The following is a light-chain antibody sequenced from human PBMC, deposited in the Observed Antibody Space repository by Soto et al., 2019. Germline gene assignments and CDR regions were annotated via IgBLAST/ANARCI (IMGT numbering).Light chain of an antibody. Sequence: DVVMTQSPLSLPVTLGQPASISCRSSQSLIHSDGNTYLSWFQQRPGQSPRRLIYEVSDRDSGVPDRFVGSGSGTDFTLKISRVEAEDVSVYYCMQGTHWPWTFGQGTEVEIK. V-gene: IGKV2-30*02. CDR2: EVS. CDR1: QSLIHSDGNTY. J-gene: IGKJ1*01. CDR3: MQGTHWPWT.